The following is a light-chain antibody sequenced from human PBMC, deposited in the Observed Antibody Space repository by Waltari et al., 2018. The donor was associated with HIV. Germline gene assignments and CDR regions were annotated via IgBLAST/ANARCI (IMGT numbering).Light chain of an antibody. CDR1: QSVSSN. J-gene: IGKJ5*01. CDR3: QQYNNWPPA. CDR2: CAS. Sequence: EIVMTQSPATLSVSPGERATLSCRASQSVSSNLAWYQQKPGQAPRLLISCASTRATGIPARFSGSGSGTEFTLTISSLQSEDFAVYYCQQYNNWPPAFGQGTRLEI. V-gene: IGKV3-15*01.